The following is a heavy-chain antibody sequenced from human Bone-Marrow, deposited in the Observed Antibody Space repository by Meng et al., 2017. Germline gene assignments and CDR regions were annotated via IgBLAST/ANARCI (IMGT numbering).Heavy chain of an antibody. V-gene: IGHV4-34*01. D-gene: IGHD4-11*01. J-gene: IGHJ4*02. Sequence: GAGRLEPSETLSLPFVFDGGSFVGYYWSWIRQPPGKGLEWIGEINHSGSTNYNPSLKNRVTISVDTSKNQFSLKLSSVTAADSAVYYCARGPTTMAHDFDYWGQGTLVTVSS. CDR1: GGSFVGYY. CDR2: INHSGST. CDR3: ARGPTTMAHDFDY.